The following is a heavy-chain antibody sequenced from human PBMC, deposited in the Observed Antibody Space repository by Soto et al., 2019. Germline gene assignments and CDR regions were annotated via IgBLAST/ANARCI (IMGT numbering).Heavy chain of an antibody. D-gene: IGHD3-22*01. CDR1: GFTLGNYD. CDR3: ARVRDSSGYDAFDF. Sequence: QPGGSLRLSCAASGFTLGNYDMHWVRQATGKGLEWVSAIGSAGDTFYPDSVKGRFTISRENAKNSLYLQMNSLRAEDTAVYYCARVRDSSGYDAFDFWGQGTLVTVSS. J-gene: IGHJ3*01. CDR2: IGSAGDT. V-gene: IGHV3-13*01.